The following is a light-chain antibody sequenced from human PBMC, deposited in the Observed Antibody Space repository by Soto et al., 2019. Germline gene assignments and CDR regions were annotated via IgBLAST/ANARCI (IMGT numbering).Light chain of an antibody. CDR1: QSVSSRH. Sequence: ENVLTQSPGTLCLSPGARATISCRDSQSVSSRHVAWYQQKPGQAPRLLRYRASSRDTVIPDRVSGGGSWAYVTLTISNLQPEDFAGYYCQQTYSSPITFGQGTRLEI. CDR2: RAS. J-gene: IGKJ5*01. CDR3: QQTYSSPIT. V-gene: IGKV3-20*01.